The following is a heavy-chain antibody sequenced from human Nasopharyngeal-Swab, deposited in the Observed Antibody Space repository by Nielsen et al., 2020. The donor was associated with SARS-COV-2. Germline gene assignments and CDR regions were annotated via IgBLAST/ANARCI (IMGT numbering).Heavy chain of an antibody. CDR1: GFAFSSYS. D-gene: IGHD4-17*01. J-gene: IGHJ4*02. Sequence: LKISCSASGFAFSSYSMNWVSQSPGKALEWPSYISSSSSTIYYADSVKGRFTISRDNAKNSLYLQMNSLRAEDTAVYYCARGGGDYGDYGDYWGQGTLVTVSS. CDR2: ISSSSSTI. CDR3: ARGGGDYGDYGDY. V-gene: IGHV3-48*04.